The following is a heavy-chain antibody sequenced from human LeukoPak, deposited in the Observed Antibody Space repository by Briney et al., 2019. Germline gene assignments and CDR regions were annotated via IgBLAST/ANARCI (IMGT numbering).Heavy chain of an antibody. CDR1: GGTFSSYA. D-gene: IGHD3-22*01. V-gene: IGHV1-69*04. CDR2: IIPILGIA. Sequence: ASVKVSCKASGGTFSSYAISWVRQAPGQGLEWMGRIIPILGIANYAQKFQGRVTMTEDTSTDTAYMELSSLRSEDTAVYYCATDRWDYYDSSGYYSRWGQGTLVTVSS. J-gene: IGHJ4*02. CDR3: ATDRWDYYDSSGYYSR.